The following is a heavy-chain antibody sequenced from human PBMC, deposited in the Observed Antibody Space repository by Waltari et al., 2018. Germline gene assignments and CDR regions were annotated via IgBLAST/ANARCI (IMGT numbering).Heavy chain of an antibody. J-gene: IGHJ4*02. Sequence: QLQLQESGPGLVKPSETLSLTCTVSGGSISSSSYYWGWIRQPPGKGLEWIVSIYYSGCTYYTPSLKGGVTVSVDTSKDQFSLKLSSVTAADTAVYYCARAPTTWVPFNWGQGTLVTVAS. CDR1: GGSISSSSYY. CDR2: IYYSGCT. CDR3: ARAPTTWVPFN. D-gene: IGHD3-16*01. V-gene: IGHV4-39*07.